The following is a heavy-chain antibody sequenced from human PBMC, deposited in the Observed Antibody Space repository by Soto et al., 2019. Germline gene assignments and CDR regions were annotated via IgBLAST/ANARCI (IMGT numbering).Heavy chain of an antibody. D-gene: IGHD3-3*01. CDR3: ARGWVERLPRQPPSDY. Sequence: EVQLVESGGGLVQPGGSLRLSCAASGISLSAYWMHWVRQVPGKGVEWIARINEDGRSTSYMDSVKGRFTISRDNARDTLYLQMNSLRLEDTAVYYCARGWVERLPRQPPSDYWGQGTLVTVSS. CDR1: GISLSAYW. CDR2: INEDGRST. V-gene: IGHV3-74*01. J-gene: IGHJ4*02.